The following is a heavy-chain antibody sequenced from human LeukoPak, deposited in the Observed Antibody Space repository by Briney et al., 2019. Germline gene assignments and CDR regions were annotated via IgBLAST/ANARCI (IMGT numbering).Heavy chain of an antibody. CDR3: AKDRPYITSWYGCSTP. V-gene: IGHV3-23*01. Sequence: GGSLRLSCEASGFTFSSYGLTWVRQAPGKGLEWVSGISGSGVNTYYADSVKGRFTISRDNSRNTLYLQMHSLRVEDTAVYYCAKDRPYITSWYGCSTPWGQGTLVTVSS. CDR2: ISGSGVNT. J-gene: IGHJ5*02. CDR1: GFTFSSYG. D-gene: IGHD6-13*01.